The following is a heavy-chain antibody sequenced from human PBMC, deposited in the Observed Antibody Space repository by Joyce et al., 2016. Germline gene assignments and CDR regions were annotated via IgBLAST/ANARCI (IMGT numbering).Heavy chain of an antibody. J-gene: IGHJ4*02. CDR1: GGSMSSISFY. D-gene: IGHD4-23*01. Sequence: QLHLQESGPGLVKPSGTLSLTCTVSGGSMSSISFYGGWIRQPLGKGLEWIGSIAYSGKTYYNPSLKSRVTTSRDTSKNQFSLDLTSVTAADTAVYYCARLYSGNSVDYWGQGTLVTVSS. V-gene: IGHV4-39*01. CDR3: ARLYSGNSVDY. CDR2: IAYSGKT.